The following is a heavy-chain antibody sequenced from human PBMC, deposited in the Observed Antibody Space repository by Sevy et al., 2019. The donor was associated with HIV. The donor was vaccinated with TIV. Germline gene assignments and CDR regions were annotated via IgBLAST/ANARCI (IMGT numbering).Heavy chain of an antibody. D-gene: IGHD2-2*01. V-gene: IGHV3-23*01. CDR3: AKGDSTFYGLDV. Sequence: GGYLRLSCAASGFIFGTYAMSWVRQAPGKGLEWVSAISGSGGSTYNAESLKGRFTISRDNSKKKVYLQMNSLRAEDTAIYYCAKGDSTFYGLDVWGQGTTVTVSS. J-gene: IGHJ6*02. CDR1: GFIFGTYA. CDR2: ISGSGGST.